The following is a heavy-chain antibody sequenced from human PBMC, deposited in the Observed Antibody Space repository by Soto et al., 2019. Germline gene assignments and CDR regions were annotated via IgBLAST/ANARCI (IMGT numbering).Heavy chain of an antibody. V-gene: IGHV2-5*02. Sequence: QITLKESGPTLVKPTQTLTLTCTFSGFSVSTSGVGVAWIRQPPGKALEWLALIYWDDDKRYSPFLQSRVTITKDTSNNQVVLTMTNMDPVDTATYYCGHKGGRGAGMDVWGQGTTVTVSS. CDR2: IYWDDDK. CDR3: GHKGGRGAGMDV. CDR1: GFSVSTSGVG. D-gene: IGHD2-15*01. J-gene: IGHJ6*02.